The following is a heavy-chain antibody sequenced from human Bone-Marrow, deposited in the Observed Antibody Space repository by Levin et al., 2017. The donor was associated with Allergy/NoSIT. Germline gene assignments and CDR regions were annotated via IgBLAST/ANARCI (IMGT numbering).Heavy chain of an antibody. CDR3: ARLSTRWFDP. D-gene: IGHD5/OR15-5a*01. V-gene: IGHV4-59*08. CDR1: GGAISGHY. Sequence: SETLSLTCTVSGGAISGHYWSWVRQPPGKGLEWIGFLFYTGITYYSPSLKSRLTMSVDTSKNEYSLKLSSVTAADTAIYYCARLSTRWFDPWGQGAGVTVSS. CDR2: LFYTGIT. J-gene: IGHJ5*02.